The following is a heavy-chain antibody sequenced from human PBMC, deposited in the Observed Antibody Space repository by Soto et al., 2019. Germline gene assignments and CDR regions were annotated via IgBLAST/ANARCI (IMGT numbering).Heavy chain of an antibody. Sequence: SETLSLTCTVSGGSISSGGYYWSWIRQHPGKGLEWIGYIYYSGSTYYNPSLKSRVTISVDTSKNQFSLKLSSVTAADTDVYYCARADYGDYLYGMDVWGQGTTVAVSS. CDR3: ARADYGDYLYGMDV. CDR1: GGSISSGGYY. J-gene: IGHJ6*02. D-gene: IGHD4-17*01. CDR2: IYYSGST. V-gene: IGHV4-31*03.